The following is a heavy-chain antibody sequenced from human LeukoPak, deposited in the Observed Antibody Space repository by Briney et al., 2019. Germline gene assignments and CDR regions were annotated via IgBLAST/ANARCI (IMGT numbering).Heavy chain of an antibody. CDR3: AILTPGIAAAGGAGAFDI. Sequence: GESLKISCKSSGYNFTSYWIGWVRQMPGKGLEWMGIIYPGDSDTRYSPSFQGQVTISADKSISTAYLQWSSLKASDTAMYYCAILTPGIAAAGGAGAFDIWGQGTMVTVSS. J-gene: IGHJ3*02. V-gene: IGHV5-51*01. D-gene: IGHD6-13*01. CDR2: IYPGDSDT. CDR1: GYNFTSYW.